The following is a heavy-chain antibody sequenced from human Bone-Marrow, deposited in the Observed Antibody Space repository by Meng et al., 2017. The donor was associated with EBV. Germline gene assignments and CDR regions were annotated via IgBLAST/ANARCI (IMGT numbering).Heavy chain of an antibody. CDR2: INPNSGGT. CDR3: ARDFDLEYYYDSSGYLNY. J-gene: IGHJ4*02. V-gene: IGHV1-2*06. Sequence: VASEAPVKKTSASSNVSCKAYAYTFTGYNMHGVRQAPGQGLEWMGRINPNSGGTNYAQKFQGRVTMTRDTSISTAYMELSRLRSDDTAVYYCARDFDLEYYYDSSGYLNYWGQGTLVTVSS. D-gene: IGHD3-22*01. CDR1: AYTFTGYN.